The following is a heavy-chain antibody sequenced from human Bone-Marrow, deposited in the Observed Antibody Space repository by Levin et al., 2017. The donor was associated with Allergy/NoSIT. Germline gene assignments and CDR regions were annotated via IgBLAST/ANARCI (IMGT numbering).Heavy chain of an antibody. CDR1: GDSISNGGYY. V-gene: IGHV4-31*03. CDR2: IYYTEST. Sequence: SQTLSLTCTVSGDSISNGGYYWAWIRQHPGKGLEWVGYIYYTESTYYNPSLQSRVSISLDTSTNQFSLNLTSVTVADTAIYYCARFTTVTYFDYWGRGTLVAVSS. CDR3: ARFTTVTYFDY. D-gene: IGHD4-17*01. J-gene: IGHJ4*02.